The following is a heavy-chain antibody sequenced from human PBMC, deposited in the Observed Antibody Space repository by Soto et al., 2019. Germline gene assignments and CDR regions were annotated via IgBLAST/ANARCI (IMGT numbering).Heavy chain of an antibody. J-gene: IGHJ4*02. CDR2: IFYSGST. CDR1: GDSISSANHF. CDR3: ARGYSYDSSGYHPFDY. Sequence: QVQLQESGPGLVKPSQTLSLTCTVSGDSISSANHFWSWIRQPPGKGLEWIGYIFYSGSTYYNPSLKSRVTMLVDTSKNQFSLELSSVTAADTAVYYCARGYSYDSSGYHPFDYWGQGTLVTVSS. D-gene: IGHD3-22*01. V-gene: IGHV4-30-4*01.